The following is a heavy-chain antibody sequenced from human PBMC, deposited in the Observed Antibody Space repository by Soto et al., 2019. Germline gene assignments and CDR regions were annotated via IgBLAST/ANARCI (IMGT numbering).Heavy chain of an antibody. D-gene: IGHD3-3*01. Sequence: SETLSLTCAVYGGSFSGYYWSWIRQPPGKGLEWIGEINHSGSTNYNPSLKSRVTISVDTSKNQFSLKLSSVTAADTAVYYCARNGIFGSYMDVWGKGTTVTVSS. CDR1: GGSFSGYY. V-gene: IGHV4-34*01. CDR3: ARNGIFGSYMDV. CDR2: INHSGST. J-gene: IGHJ6*03.